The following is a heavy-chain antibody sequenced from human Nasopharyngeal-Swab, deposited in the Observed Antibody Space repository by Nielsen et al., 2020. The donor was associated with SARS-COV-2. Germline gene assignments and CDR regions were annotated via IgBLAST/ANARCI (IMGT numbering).Heavy chain of an antibody. Sequence: EGSLRLSCAASEFTFSDYWMSWVRQAPGKGLEWVAVISYDGSNKYYADSVKGRFTISRDNSKNTLYLQMNSLRAEDTAVYYCARSYSGSYYGAFDYWGQGTLVTVSS. CDR2: ISYDGSNK. V-gene: IGHV3-30*03. CDR1: EFTFSDYW. D-gene: IGHD1-26*01. J-gene: IGHJ4*02. CDR3: ARSYSGSYYGAFDY.